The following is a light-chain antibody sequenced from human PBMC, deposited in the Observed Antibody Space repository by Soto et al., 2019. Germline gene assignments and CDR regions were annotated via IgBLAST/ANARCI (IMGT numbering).Light chain of an antibody. CDR3: QHYNNLLGT. CDR1: QDIGKF. J-gene: IGKJ3*01. V-gene: IGKV1-33*01. Sequence: DVQMTQSPPSLSASVGDRITITCQASQDIGKFLNWYQQKPGKAPKILIYDGSNLETGVPGRFSGGGSGTHFTFTISSLQPEDIATYYCQHYNNLLGTFGPGTKVDLK. CDR2: DGS.